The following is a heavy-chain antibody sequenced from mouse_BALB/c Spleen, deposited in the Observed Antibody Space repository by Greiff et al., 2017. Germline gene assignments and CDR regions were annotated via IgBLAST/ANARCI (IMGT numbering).Heavy chain of an antibody. CDR2: IRSKRNNYAT. V-gene: IGHV10-1*02. Sequence: EVQGVESGGGLVQPKGSLKLSCAASGFTFNTYAVNWVRQAPGKGLEWVARIRSKRNNYATYYADSVKDRFTISRDDSQSMLYLQMNNLKTEDTAMYYCVRRDYWGQGTSVTVSS. J-gene: IGHJ4*01. CDR3: VRRDY. CDR1: GFTFNTYA.